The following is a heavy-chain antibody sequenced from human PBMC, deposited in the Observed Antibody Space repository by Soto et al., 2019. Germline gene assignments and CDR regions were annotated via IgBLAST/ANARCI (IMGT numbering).Heavy chain of an antibody. Sequence: PSETLSLTCTVSGGSVSSGGYYWSWIRQHPGKGLEWIGYIYYSGSTYYNPSLKSRVTISVDTSKNQFSLKLSSVTAADTAVYYCASSPVTIFGPPCWFDPWGQGTLVTVS. J-gene: IGHJ5*02. CDR2: IYYSGST. CDR3: ASSPVTIFGPPCWFDP. V-gene: IGHV4-31*03. CDR1: GGSVSSGGYY. D-gene: IGHD3-3*01.